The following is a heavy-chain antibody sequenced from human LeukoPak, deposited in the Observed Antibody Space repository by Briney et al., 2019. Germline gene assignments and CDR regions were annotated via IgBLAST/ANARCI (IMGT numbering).Heavy chain of an antibody. CDR1: GGSISSGGYY. J-gene: IGHJ4*02. V-gene: IGHV4-31*03. Sequence: PSETLSLTCTVSGGSISSGGYYWSWIRQHPGKGLEWIGYIYYSGSTYYNPSLKSRATISVDTSKNQFSLKLSSVTAADTAVYYCARAPRGYSYGSFDYWGQGTLVTVSS. D-gene: IGHD5-18*01. CDR3: ARAPRGYSYGSFDY. CDR2: IYYSGST.